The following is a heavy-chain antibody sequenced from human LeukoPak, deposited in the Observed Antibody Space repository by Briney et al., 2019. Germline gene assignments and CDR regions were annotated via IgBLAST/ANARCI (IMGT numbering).Heavy chain of an antibody. J-gene: IGHJ4*02. D-gene: IGHD6-19*01. CDR1: GFSFSNYS. Sequence: GGSLRLSRAASGFSFSNYSMHWVRQAPGKGLEWVAVLSYDGSNKYYADSVRGRFTISRDTSKNTLFLQMSSLRAEDTAVYYCARVLKSSGWSYSFDNWGQGTLVTVSS. CDR3: ARVLKSSGWSYSFDN. V-gene: IGHV3-30*04. CDR2: LSYDGSNK.